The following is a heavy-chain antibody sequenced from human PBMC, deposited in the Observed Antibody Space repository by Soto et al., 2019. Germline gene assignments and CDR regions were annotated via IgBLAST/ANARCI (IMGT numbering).Heavy chain of an antibody. Sequence: PSETLSLTCTVSGGSVSSGSYYWSWIRQPPGKGLEWIGYIYYSGSTNYNPSLKSRVTISVDTFKNQFSLKLSSVTAADTAVYYCARDRRELPSDYWGQGTLVTVSS. CDR2: IYYSGST. J-gene: IGHJ4*02. CDR3: ARDRRELPSDY. D-gene: IGHD1-26*01. CDR1: GGSVSSGSYY. V-gene: IGHV4-61*01.